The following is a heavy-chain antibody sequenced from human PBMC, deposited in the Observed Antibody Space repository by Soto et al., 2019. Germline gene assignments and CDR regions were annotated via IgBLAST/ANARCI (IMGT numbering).Heavy chain of an antibody. D-gene: IGHD4-17*01. CDR3: AKIDYGDTGAFDY. Sequence: EVQLVESGGGLVQPGRSLRLSCAASGFTFDDYAMHWVRQAPGKGLEWVSGISWNSGSIGYADSVKGRFTISRDNAKNSLYLQMNSLRAEDTALYYCAKIDYGDTGAFDYWGQGTLVTVSS. CDR1: GFTFDDYA. CDR2: ISWNSGSI. J-gene: IGHJ4*02. V-gene: IGHV3-9*01.